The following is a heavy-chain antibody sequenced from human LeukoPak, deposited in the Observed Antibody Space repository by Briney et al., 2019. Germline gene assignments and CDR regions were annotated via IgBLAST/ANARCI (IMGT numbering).Heavy chain of an antibody. V-gene: IGHV3-23*01. D-gene: IGHD2-15*01. CDR2: ISNTGGST. J-gene: IGHJ1*01. CDR3: AQQVGYCSSGSCYFTY. Sequence: GGSLRLSCAASGFSFSTYAMSWVRQAPGKGLEWVSAISNTGGSTYYADSVKGRFTISRDKSKNTLSLQMNSLRAEDTAVYYCAQQVGYCSSGSCYFTYWGQGTLVTVSS. CDR1: GFSFSTYA.